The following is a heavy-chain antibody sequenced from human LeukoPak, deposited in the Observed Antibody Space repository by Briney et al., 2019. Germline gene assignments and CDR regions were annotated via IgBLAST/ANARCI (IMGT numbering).Heavy chain of an antibody. V-gene: IGHV4-34*01. CDR3: ARGALRWSYYYGMDV. Sequence: SETLSLTCAVYGGSFSGYYWSWIRQPPGKGLEWIGEINHSGSTYYNPSLKSRVTISVDTSKNQFSLKLSSVTAADTAVYYCARGALRWSYYYGMDVWGQGTTVTVSS. CDR1: GGSFSGYY. CDR2: INHSGST. D-gene: IGHD4-23*01. J-gene: IGHJ6*02.